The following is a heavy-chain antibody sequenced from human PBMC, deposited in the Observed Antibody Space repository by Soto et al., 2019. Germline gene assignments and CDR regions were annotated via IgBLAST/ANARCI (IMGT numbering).Heavy chain of an antibody. J-gene: IGHJ6*02. CDR2: ISGSGGST. Sequence: GGSLRLSCAASGFTFSSYAMSWVRQAPGKGLEWVSSISGSGGSTYYADSVKGRFTISRDNSKNTLYLQMNSLRAEDTAVYYCARAILPLTTIFYGLDGRGQGTTVHVSS. V-gene: IGHV3-23*01. CDR3: ARAILPLTTIFYGLDG. D-gene: IGHD4-4*01. CDR1: GFTFSSYA.